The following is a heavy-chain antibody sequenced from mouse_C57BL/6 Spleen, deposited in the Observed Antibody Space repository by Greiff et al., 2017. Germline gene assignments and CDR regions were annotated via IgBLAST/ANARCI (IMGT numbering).Heavy chain of an antibody. V-gene: IGHV5-17*01. J-gene: IGHJ3*01. Sequence: EVNVVESGGGLVKPGGSLKLSCAASGFTFSDYGMHWVRQAPEKGLEWVAYISSGSSTIYYADTVKGRFTISRDNAKNTLFLQMTSLRSEDTAMYYCARNGYYPWFAYWGQGTLVTVSA. D-gene: IGHD2-3*01. CDR1: GFTFSDYG. CDR3: ARNGYYPWFAY. CDR2: ISSGSSTI.